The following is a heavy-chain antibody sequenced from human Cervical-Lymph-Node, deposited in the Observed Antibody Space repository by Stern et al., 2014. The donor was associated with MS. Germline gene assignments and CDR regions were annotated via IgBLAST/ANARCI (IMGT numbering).Heavy chain of an antibody. CDR1: GFTFDDYA. V-gene: IGHV3-9*01. D-gene: IGHD5-12*01. J-gene: IGHJ5*02. CDR3: AKDRGTSLSYSGWYVH. CDR2: IRWSSGTI. Sequence: VQLVQSGGGLVQPGRSLRPSCAASGFTFDDYAMHWGRQAPGKGLERASGIRWSSGTIGYADSVKGRFTISRDNAKNSLYLQMNSLRAEDTALYYCAKDRGTSLSYSGWYVHWGQGTLVTVSS.